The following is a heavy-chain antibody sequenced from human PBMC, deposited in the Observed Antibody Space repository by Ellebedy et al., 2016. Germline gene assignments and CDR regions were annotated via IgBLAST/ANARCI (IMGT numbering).Heavy chain of an antibody. V-gene: IGHV4-34*08. J-gene: IGHJ3*02. CDR3: AHHRTDFWSGYYAFDI. CDR2: INHSGST. CDR1: GFTFSSYW. Sequence: GSLRLXCAASGFTFSSYWMSWVRQAPGKGLEWIGEINHSGSTNYNPSLKSRVTISVDTSKNQFSLKLSSVTAADTAVYYCAHHRTDFWSGYYAFDIWGQGTMVTVSS. D-gene: IGHD3-3*01.